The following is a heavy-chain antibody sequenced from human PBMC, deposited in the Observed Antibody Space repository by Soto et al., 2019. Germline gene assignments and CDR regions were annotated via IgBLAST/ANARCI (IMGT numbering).Heavy chain of an antibody. J-gene: IGHJ5*02. CDR1: GFTFSDYY. D-gene: IGHD2-2*02. V-gene: IGHV3-11*01. CDR3: ARGALSGSSYTT. CDR2: ISSSGSTI. Sequence: PGGSLRLSCAASGFTFSDYYMSWIRQAPGKGLEWVSYISSSGSTIYYADSVKGRFTFSRDNAKNSLSLQMNSLRAEDTAVYYCARGALSGSSYTTWGQGTLVTVPS.